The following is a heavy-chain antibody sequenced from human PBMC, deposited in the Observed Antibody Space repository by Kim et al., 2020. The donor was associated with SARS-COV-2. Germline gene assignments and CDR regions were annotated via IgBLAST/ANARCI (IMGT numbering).Heavy chain of an antibody. CDR3: TSGLWFGEPSPSDY. V-gene: IGHV3-15*01. CDR1: GFTFSNAW. Sequence: GGSLRLSCAASGFTFSNAWMNWVRQAPGKGLEWVGRIKSKTDGGTTDYAAPVKGRFTISRDDSKNTLYLQMNSLKTEDTAVYYCTSGLWFGEPSPSDYWGQGTLVTVSS. D-gene: IGHD3-10*01. CDR2: IKSKTDGGTT. J-gene: IGHJ4*02.